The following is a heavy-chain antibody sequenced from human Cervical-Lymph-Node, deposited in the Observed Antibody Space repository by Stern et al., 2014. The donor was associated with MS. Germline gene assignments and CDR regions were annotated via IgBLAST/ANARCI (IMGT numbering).Heavy chain of an antibody. V-gene: IGHV7-4-1*02. CDR2: IIPKTGNP. J-gene: IGHJ6*02. CDR1: GYTFTSYG. CDR3: ARDVTTSYYYYYGMDV. Sequence: VQLEQSGSELKKPGASVKVSCKASGYTFTSYGMNWVRQAPGQGLEWMGWIIPKTGNPKSAQGFTGRFVFSLDTSVSTAYLQISSLKAEDTAVYYCARDVTTSYYYYYGMDVWGQGTTVTVSS. D-gene: IGHD4-17*01.